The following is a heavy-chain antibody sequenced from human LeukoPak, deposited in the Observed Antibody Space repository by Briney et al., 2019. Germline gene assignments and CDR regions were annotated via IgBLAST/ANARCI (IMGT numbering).Heavy chain of an antibody. J-gene: IGHJ4*02. V-gene: IGHV4-34*01. CDR1: GGSFSGYY. Sequence: SETLSLTCAVYGGSFSGYYWSWIRQPPGKGLEWIGEINHSGSTNYNPSLKSRVTISVDTSKNQFSLKLSSVTAADTAVYYCARASSADTGRGLDYWGQGTLVSVSS. CDR2: INHSGST. D-gene: IGHD6-19*01. CDR3: ARASSADTGRGLDY.